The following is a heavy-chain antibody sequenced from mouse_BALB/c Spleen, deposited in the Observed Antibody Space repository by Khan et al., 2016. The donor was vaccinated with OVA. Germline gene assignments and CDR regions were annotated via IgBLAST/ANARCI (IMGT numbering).Heavy chain of an antibody. D-gene: IGHD1-3*01. J-gene: IGHJ4*01. CDR3: ASSNNDSRGLYAMDY. V-gene: IGHV1S41*01. CDR2: TAPGSGSA. CDR1: GYTFTSYW. Sequence: LVKPGAFVNLSCKASGYTFTSYWINWIKQRPGQGLEWLGHTAPGSGSAYYNGVYKGRATLTVDTSTSTVSIQFSSLSSADPAVYCCASSNNDSRGLYAMDYWGQGTSVTVSS.